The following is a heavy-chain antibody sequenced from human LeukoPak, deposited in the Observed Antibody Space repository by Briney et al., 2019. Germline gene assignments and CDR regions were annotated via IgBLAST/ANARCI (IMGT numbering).Heavy chain of an antibody. D-gene: IGHD6-6*01. CDR1: GFTFSSYA. Sequence: GGSLRLSCAASGFTFSSYAMSWVRQAPGKGLEWVSAISGSGGSTYYADSVKGRFTISRDNAKNSLYLQMNSLRAEDTAVYYCARVSWEYIMPYFDYWGQGTLVTVSS. CDR3: ARVSWEYIMPYFDY. J-gene: IGHJ4*02. V-gene: IGHV3-23*01. CDR2: ISGSGGST.